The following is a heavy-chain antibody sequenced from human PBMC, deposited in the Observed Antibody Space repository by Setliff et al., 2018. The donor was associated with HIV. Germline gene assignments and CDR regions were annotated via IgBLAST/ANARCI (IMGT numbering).Heavy chain of an antibody. V-gene: IGHV4-34*01. D-gene: IGHD3-22*01. J-gene: IGHJ4*02. CDR1: SGSFSGYR. CDR3: ARGDYYDSTGYEGLDS. Sequence: SETLSLTCAVYSGSFSGYRWTWIRQPPGKGLEWIGEINHRGSTTYNPSLRSRVTISVDTSKNQFSLKLNSVTAANTAVYYCARGDYYDSTGYEGLDSWGRGTLVTVSS. CDR2: INHRGST.